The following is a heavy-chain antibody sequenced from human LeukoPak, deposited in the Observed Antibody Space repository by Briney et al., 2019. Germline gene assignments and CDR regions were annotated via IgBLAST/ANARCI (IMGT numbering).Heavy chain of an antibody. Sequence: GGSLRLSCAASGFTFSSYGMHWARQAPGKGLEWVAVISYDGSNKYYADSVKGRFTISRDNSKNTLYLQMNSLRAEDTAVYYCAKVPVGATNFDYWGQGTLVTVSS. CDR2: ISYDGSNK. J-gene: IGHJ4*02. CDR3: AKVPVGATNFDY. D-gene: IGHD1-26*01. CDR1: GFTFSSYG. V-gene: IGHV3-30*18.